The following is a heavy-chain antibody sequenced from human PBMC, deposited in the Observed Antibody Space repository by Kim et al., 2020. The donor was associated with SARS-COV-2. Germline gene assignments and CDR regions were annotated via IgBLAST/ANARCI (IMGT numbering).Heavy chain of an antibody. Sequence: ASVNVSCKASGYTFTSYAVNWVRQAPGQGPEWMGWINTKTGNPTYAQGFTGRFVFSLDTSVSTAYLQVSRLEADDTAVYYCARDNRGWTYYYGMDLWGQGTTVTVSS. J-gene: IGHJ6*02. CDR2: INTKTGNP. CDR3: ARDNRGWTYYYGMDL. V-gene: IGHV7-4-1*02. CDR1: GYTFTSYA. D-gene: IGHD6-19*01.